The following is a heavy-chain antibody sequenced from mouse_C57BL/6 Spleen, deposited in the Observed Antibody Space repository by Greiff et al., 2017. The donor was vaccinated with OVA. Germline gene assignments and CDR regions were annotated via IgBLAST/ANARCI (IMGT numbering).Heavy chain of an antibody. J-gene: IGHJ2*01. D-gene: IGHD1-1*01. CDR3: AREDYYGSGYYFDY. CDR2: ISDGGSYT. V-gene: IGHV5-4*01. CDR1: GFTFSSYA. Sequence: EVKLVESGGGLVKPGGSLKLSCAASGFTFSSYAMSWVRQTPEKRLEWVATISDGGSYTYYPDNVKGRFTISRDNAKNNLYLQMSHLKSEDTAMYYGAREDYYGSGYYFDYWGQGTTLTVSS.